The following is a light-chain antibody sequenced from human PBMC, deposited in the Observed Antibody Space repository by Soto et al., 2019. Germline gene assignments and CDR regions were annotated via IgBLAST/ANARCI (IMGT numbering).Light chain of an antibody. CDR3: SSYTGSRTLV. Sequence: QSVLTQPASVSGSPGQSITISCTGTSSDVGAYKYVSWYQQYPGKAPKLMIYEVNNRPSGVSNRSSGSKSGNTASLTISGLQAEDEADYYCSSYTGSRTLVFGTGTKVT. CDR2: EVN. J-gene: IGLJ1*01. V-gene: IGLV2-14*01. CDR1: SSDVGAYKY.